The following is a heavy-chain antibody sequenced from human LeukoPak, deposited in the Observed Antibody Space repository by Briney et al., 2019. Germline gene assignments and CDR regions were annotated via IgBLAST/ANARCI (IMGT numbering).Heavy chain of an antibody. CDR1: KFTFSTFG. V-gene: IGHV3-30*18. D-gene: IGHD4-17*01. CDR2: ISYDGSNK. CDR3: AKDFHTVTTFDY. Sequence: GGSLRLSCAASKFTFSTFGMHWVRQAPGKGLEWVAVISYDGSNKYYADSVRGRFTISRDNSKNTLYLQMNSLRAEDTAVYYCAKDFHTVTTFDYWGQGTLVTVSS. J-gene: IGHJ4*02.